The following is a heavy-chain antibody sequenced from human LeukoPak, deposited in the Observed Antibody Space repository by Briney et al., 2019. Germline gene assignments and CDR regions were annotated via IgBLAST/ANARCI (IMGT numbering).Heavy chain of an antibody. D-gene: IGHD6-13*01. CDR3: ARRRGGHWPYSSSRSYYYYGMDV. Sequence: PSETLSLTCTVSGGSISSYYWSWIRQPPGKGLEWIGYIYYSGSTNYNPSLKSRVTISVDTSKNQFSLKLSSVTAADTAVYYCARRRGGHWPYSSSRSYYYYGMDVWGQGTTVTVSS. CDR2: IYYSGST. J-gene: IGHJ6*02. CDR1: GGSISSYY. V-gene: IGHV4-59*12.